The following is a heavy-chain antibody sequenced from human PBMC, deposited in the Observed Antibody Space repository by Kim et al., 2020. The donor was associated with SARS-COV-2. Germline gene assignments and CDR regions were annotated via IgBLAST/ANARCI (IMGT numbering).Heavy chain of an antibody. CDR3: ARRVGGATGFLDY. V-gene: IGHV5-51*01. Sequence: RYGPSCQGHVTISADKSISTAYLQWSSLEASDSAMYYCARRVGGATGFLDYWGQGTLVTVSS. J-gene: IGHJ4*02. D-gene: IGHD1-26*01.